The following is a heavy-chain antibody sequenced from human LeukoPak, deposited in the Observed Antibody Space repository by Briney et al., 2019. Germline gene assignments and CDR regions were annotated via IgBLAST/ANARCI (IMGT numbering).Heavy chain of an antibody. CDR1: GFTFSSYA. CDR2: ISGSGGST. D-gene: IGHD3-10*01. V-gene: IGHV3-23*01. CDR3: ARDGDGYYYGSGSYYNHPDFDY. Sequence: GGSLRLSCAASGFTFSSYAMSWVRQAPGKGLEWVSAISGSGGSTYYAGSVKGRFTISRDNAKNSLYLQMNSLRAEDTAVYYCARDGDGYYYGSGSYYNHPDFDYWGQGTLVTVSS. J-gene: IGHJ4*02.